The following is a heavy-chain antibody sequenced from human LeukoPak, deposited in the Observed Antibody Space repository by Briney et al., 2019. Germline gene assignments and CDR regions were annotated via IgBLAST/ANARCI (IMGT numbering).Heavy chain of an antibody. CDR1: RFTFSSHA. CDR2: FSSSGGST. D-gene: IGHD5-12*01. CDR3: AKGAATMGDC. J-gene: IGHJ4*02. V-gene: IGHV3-23*01. Sequence: GGSLRLSCAASRFTFSSHAMRWVSQHPGNGLEWVSGFSSSGGSTYYADSVKGRFTISRDNSKSTLYLQMNSLRGEDTAVYYCAKGAATMGDCWGQGILVTVS.